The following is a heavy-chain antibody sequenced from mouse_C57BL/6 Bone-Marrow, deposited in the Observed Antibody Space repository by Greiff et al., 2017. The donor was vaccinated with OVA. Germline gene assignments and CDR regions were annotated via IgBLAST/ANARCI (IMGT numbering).Heavy chain of an antibody. J-gene: IGHJ4*01. CDR3: TTDSSGYDAMDY. V-gene: IGHV14-4*01. CDR1: GFNIKDDY. D-gene: IGHD3-2*02. CDR2: IDPENGDT. Sequence: EVQLQQSGAELVRPGASVKLSCTASGFNIKDDYMHWVKQRPEQGLEWIGWIDPENGDTEYASKFQGKATITADTSSNTAYLQLSSLTSEDTAVYYCTTDSSGYDAMDYWGQGTSVTVSS.